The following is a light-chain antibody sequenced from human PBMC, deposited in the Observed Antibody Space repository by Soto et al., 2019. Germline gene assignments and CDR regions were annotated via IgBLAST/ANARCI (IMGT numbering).Light chain of an antibody. Sequence: QPVLTQSSSASASLGSSVKLTRTLSSGHSSYIIAWHQQQPGKAPRYLMKLEGSGSYHKGSGVPDRFSGSSTGADRYLTISNLQFEDEADYYCETWDFNTRVFGGGTKLTVL. CDR3: ETWDFNTRV. J-gene: IGLJ2*01. CDR2: LEGSGSY. CDR1: SGHSSYI. V-gene: IGLV4-60*02.